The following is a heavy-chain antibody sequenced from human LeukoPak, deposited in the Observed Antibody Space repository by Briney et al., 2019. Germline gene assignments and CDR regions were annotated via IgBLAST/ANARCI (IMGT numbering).Heavy chain of an antibody. Sequence: GGSLRLSCAASGLSISDNYMSWVRHAPGKGLEWVSIIHSGGNIYYADSVKGRFTISRDNSKNTLYLQMNSLRAEDTAVYYCARDRGYAMDVWGQGTTVTVSS. CDR2: IHSGGNI. CDR3: ARDRGYAMDV. J-gene: IGHJ6*02. D-gene: IGHD1-1*01. CDR1: GLSISDNY. V-gene: IGHV3-53*01.